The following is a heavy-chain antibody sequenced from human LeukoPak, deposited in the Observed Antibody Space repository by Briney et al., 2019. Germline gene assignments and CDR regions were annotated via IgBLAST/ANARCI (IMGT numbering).Heavy chain of an antibody. D-gene: IGHD2-8*02. J-gene: IGHJ4*02. CDR1: GGSISSYY. CDR3: ARQASGANTYYFDY. V-gene: IGHV4-59*08. CDR2: IYYSGST. Sequence: PSETLSLTCTVSGGSISSYYWSWIRQPPGKGLEWIGYIYYSGSTNYNPSLKSRVTISVDTSKNQFSLKLSSVTAADTAVYYCARQASGANTYYFDYWGQGTLVTVSS.